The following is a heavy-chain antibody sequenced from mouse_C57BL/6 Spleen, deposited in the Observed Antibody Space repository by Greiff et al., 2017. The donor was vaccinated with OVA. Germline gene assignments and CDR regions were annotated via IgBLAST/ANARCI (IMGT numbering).Heavy chain of an antibody. CDR3: ITRGSSYYAMDY. D-gene: IGHD1-1*01. J-gene: IGHJ4*01. V-gene: IGHV14-4*01. CDR2: IDPENGDT. Sequence: VQLQQSGAELVRPGASVKLSCTASGFTIKDDYMHWVKQRPEQGLEWIGWIDPENGDTEYASKFQGKATITADTSSNTAYLQLSSLTYEDTAVYYCITRGSSYYAMDYWGQGTSVTVSS. CDR1: GFTIKDDY.